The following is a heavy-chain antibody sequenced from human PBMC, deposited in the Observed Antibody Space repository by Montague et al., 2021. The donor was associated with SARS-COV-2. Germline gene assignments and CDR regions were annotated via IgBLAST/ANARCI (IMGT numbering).Heavy chain of an antibody. Sequence: SETLSLTCAVYGGSFSDYYWSWIRQPPGKGLEWIGEINHRGSTNYNPSLKSRVTISVDTSKNQFSLKMTSVTAADTAVYYCARGRQHINMVVVVVTGGEYYFDFWGQGTLVAVSS. V-gene: IGHV4-34*01. D-gene: IGHD3-22*01. CDR1: GGSFSDYY. J-gene: IGHJ4*02. CDR2: INHRGST. CDR3: ARGRQHINMVVVVVTGGEYYFDF.